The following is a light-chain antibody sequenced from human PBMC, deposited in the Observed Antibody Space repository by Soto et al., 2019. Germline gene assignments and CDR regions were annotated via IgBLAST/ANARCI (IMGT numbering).Light chain of an antibody. CDR1: RSDVGGYNY. J-gene: IGLJ3*02. CDR2: DVS. Sequence: QSALTQPRSVSGSPGQSVTISCTGTRSDVGGYNYVSWYQQHPDKAPKLMIYDVSERPSGVPHRFSGSKSGNTASLTISGLQAEDEADYYCCSYGGSYTVWVVGGGTKVTVL. V-gene: IGLV2-11*01. CDR3: CSYGGSYTVWV.